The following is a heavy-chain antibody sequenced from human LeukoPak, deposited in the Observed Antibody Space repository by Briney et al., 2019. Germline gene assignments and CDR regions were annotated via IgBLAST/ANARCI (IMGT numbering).Heavy chain of an antibody. Sequence: ASVTVSCTASGYTFTSYDINWVRKATGQGLEWMGWMNPNSGNTGYAQKFQGRVTITRNTSISTAYMELSSLRSEDTAVYDSSGGGDPQLGYNWCDPWGQGTLVTVSS. D-gene: IGHD2-15*01. CDR3: SGGGDPQLGYNWCDP. J-gene: IGHJ5*02. CDR2: MNPNSGNT. CDR1: GYTFTSYD. V-gene: IGHV1-8*03.